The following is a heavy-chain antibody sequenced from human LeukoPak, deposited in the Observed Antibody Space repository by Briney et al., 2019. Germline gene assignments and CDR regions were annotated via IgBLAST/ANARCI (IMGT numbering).Heavy chain of an antibody. V-gene: IGHV3-30-3*01. D-gene: IGHD3-3*01. J-gene: IGHJ6*02. Sequence: GGSLRLSCAASGFTFSSYAMPWVRQAPGKGLEWVAVISYDGSNKYYADSVKGRFTISRDNSKNTLYLQMNSLRAEDTAVYYCARSDDFWSGYFPYYYYYGMDVWGQGTTVTVSS. CDR2: ISYDGSNK. CDR1: GFTFSSYA. CDR3: ARSDDFWSGYFPYYYYYGMDV.